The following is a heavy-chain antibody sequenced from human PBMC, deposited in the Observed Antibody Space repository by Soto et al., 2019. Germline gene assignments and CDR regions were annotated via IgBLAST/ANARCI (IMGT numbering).Heavy chain of an antibody. D-gene: IGHD6-13*01. CDR1: GYTFGNND. J-gene: IGHJ5*02. CDR2: MNPNSGNT. CDR3: ARMAASGTLNWFDP. Sequence: ASVKVSCKASGYTFGNNDISWVRQATGQGLEWMGWMNPNSGNTGYAQKFQGRVSMTRNTSITTAYLELSSLRSDDTAIYYCARMAASGTLNWFDPWGQGTLVTVSS. V-gene: IGHV1-8*01.